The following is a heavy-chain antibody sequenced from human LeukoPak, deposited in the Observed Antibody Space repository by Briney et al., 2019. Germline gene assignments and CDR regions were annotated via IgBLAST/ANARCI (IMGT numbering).Heavy chain of an antibody. J-gene: IGHJ4*02. D-gene: IGHD2-2*01. CDR1: GFTFSSHG. CDR3: AKEVRPNDC. V-gene: IGHV3-23*01. Sequence: GGSLRLSCAASGFTFSSHGMCWVRQAPGRGLEWVSSISIGGDTTYSDPVKGRFTISRDNSKNTLYLQLDSLRAEDTAIYYCAKEVRPNDCWGQGTLVTVSS. CDR2: ISIGGDTT.